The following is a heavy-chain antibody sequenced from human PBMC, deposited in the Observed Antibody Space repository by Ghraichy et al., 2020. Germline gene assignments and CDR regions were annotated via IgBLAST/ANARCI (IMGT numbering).Heavy chain of an antibody. CDR3: ARYYYDPPNDAFDI. D-gene: IGHD3-22*01. CDR2: INHSGST. V-gene: IGHV4-34*01. CDR1: GGSFSGYY. J-gene: IGHJ3*02. Sequence: SETPSLTCAVYGGSFSGYYWSWIRQPPGKGLEWIGEINHSGSTNYNPSLKSRVTISVDTSNNQFSLKLSSVTAADTAVYYCARYYYDPPNDAFDIWGQGTLVTVSS.